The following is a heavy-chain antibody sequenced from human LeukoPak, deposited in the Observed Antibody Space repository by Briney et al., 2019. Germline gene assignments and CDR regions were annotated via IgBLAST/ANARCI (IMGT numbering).Heavy chain of an antibody. V-gene: IGHV4-61*02. CDR2: IYTSGST. J-gene: IGHJ6*03. Sequence: SETLSLTCTVSGGSISSGSYYWSWIRQPAGKGLEWIGRIYTSGSTNYNPSLKSRVTISVDTSKNQFSLKLSSVTAADTAVYYCASSTKNYAYYYYMDVWGKGTTVTVSS. CDR1: GGSISSGSYY. CDR3: ASSTKNYAYYYYMDV. D-gene: IGHD2-8*01.